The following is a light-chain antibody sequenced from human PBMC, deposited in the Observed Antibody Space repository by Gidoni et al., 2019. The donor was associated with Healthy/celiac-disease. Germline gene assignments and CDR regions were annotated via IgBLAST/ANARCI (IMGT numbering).Light chain of an antibody. J-gene: IGKJ2*01. CDR3: QQYNSYSYT. CDR2: DAY. Sequence: DIQMTQSPSTLSASVGDRVTITCRASQSISSWLAWYQQKPWKAPKLLIYDAYSLERGLPSRFSGSGSGTEVTLTISSLKPDDFATYYCQQYNSYSYTFGQGTKLEIK. V-gene: IGKV1-5*01. CDR1: QSISSW.